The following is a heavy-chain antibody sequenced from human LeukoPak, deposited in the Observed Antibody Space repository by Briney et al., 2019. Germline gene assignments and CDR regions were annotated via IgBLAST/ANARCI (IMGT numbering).Heavy chain of an antibody. V-gene: IGHV1-2*02. CDR3: ARNDIVVVPAAPGGY. D-gene: IGHD2-2*01. J-gene: IGHJ4*02. CDR2: INPNSGGT. Sequence: ASVKVSCKASGYTFTGYYMHWVRQAPGEGLEWMGWINPNSGGTNYAQKFQGRVTMTRDTSISTAYMELSRLRSDDTAVYYCARNDIVVVPAAPGGYCGQGTLVTVSS. CDR1: GYTFTGYY.